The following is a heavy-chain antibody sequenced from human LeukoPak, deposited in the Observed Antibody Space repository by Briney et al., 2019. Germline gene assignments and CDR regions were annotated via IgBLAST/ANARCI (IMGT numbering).Heavy chain of an antibody. J-gene: IGHJ6*02. Sequence: KTSETLSLTCTVSGGSISSGGYYWSWIRQHPGKGLEWIGYIYYSGSTYYNPSLKSRVTISVDTSKNQFSLKLSSVTAADTAVYYCAREAVRVRGVKEYYGMDVWGQGTTVTVSS. V-gene: IGHV4-31*03. CDR2: IYYSGST. D-gene: IGHD3-10*01. CDR3: AREAVRVRGVKEYYGMDV. CDR1: GGSISSGGYY.